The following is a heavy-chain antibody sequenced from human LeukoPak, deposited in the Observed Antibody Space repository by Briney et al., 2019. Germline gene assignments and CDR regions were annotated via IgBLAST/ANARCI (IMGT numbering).Heavy chain of an antibody. CDR3: ARVRYYYDSSGYTDY. CDR1: GGSFSGYY. D-gene: IGHD3-22*01. Sequence: SETLSLTCAVYGGSFSGYYWSWIRQPPGKGLEWIGEINHSGSTNYNPSLKSRVTISVHTSKNQFSLKLSSVTAADTAVYYCARVRYYYDSSGYTDYWGQGTLVTVSS. V-gene: IGHV4-34*01. CDR2: INHSGST. J-gene: IGHJ4*02.